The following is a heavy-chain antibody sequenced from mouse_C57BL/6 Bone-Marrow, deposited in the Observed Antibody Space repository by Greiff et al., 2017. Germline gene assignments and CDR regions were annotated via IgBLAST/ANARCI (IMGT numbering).Heavy chain of an antibody. CDR3: ARRSRGYYAMDY. Sequence: EVQLVESGGGLVKPGGSLKLSCAASGFTFSSYAMSWVRQTPEKRLEWVATISDGGSYTYYPDNVKGRFTISRDNAKNNLYLQMSHLKSEDTAMYYCARRSRGYYAMDYWGQGTSVTVSS. J-gene: IGHJ4*01. D-gene: IGHD3-3*01. CDR1: GFTFSSYA. CDR2: ISDGGSYT. V-gene: IGHV5-4*03.